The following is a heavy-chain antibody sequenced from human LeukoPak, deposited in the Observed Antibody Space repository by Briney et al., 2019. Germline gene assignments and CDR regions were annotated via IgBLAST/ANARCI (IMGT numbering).Heavy chain of an antibody. J-gene: IGHJ3*02. Sequence: PGGALRLSCAACGFTVSSNYMGGVGQAPGKGLEGVAFIQDNERHIYYTDSVKGRFTIYRDNSKNTVYLQMDSPRTEDTAVYYCANELWRGPTDAFDIWGRGTMVTVSS. CDR2: IQDNERHI. V-gene: IGHV3-30*02. CDR3: ANELWRGPTDAFDI. D-gene: IGHD3-3*01. CDR1: GFTVSSNY.